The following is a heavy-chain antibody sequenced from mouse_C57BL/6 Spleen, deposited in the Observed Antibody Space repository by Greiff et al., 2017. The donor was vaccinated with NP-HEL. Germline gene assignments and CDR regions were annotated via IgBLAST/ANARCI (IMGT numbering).Heavy chain of an antibody. CDR1: GYTFTDYY. CDR3: AREVDGSCDY. V-gene: IGHV1-76*01. Sequence: VQLQQSGAELVRPGASVKLSCKASGYTFTDYYINWVKQRPGQGLEWIARIYPGSGNTYYNEKFKGKATLTAEKSSSTAYMQLSSLTYEDSAVYFCAREVDGSCDYWGQGTTLTVSS. CDR2: IYPGSGNT. D-gene: IGHD1-1*01. J-gene: IGHJ2*01.